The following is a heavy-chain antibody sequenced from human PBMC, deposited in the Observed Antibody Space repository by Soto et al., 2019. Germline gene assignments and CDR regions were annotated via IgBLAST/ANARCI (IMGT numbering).Heavy chain of an antibody. D-gene: IGHD3-3*01. V-gene: IGHV3-30-3*01. CDR3: ARDGNSPYDHPDWYFDL. J-gene: IGHJ2*01. CDR2: ISYDGSNK. CDR1: GFTFSSYA. Sequence: QVQLVESGGGVVQPGRSLRLSCAASGFTFSSYAMHWVRQAPGKGLEWVAVISYDGSNKYYADSVKGRFTISRDNSKNTLYLQMNSLRAEDTAVYYCARDGNSPYDHPDWYFDLWGRGTLVTVSS.